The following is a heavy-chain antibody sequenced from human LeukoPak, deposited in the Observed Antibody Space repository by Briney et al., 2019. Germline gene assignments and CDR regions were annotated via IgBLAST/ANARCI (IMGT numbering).Heavy chain of an antibody. CDR3: ARVEMATIRD. CDR1: GGSISSYY. Sequence: SETLSLICTVSGGSISSYYWSWIRQPPGKGLEWIGYIYYSGSTNYNPSLKSRVTISVDTSKNQFSLKLSSVTAADTAVYYCARVEMATIRDWGQGTLVTVSS. CDR2: IYYSGST. J-gene: IGHJ4*02. D-gene: IGHD5-24*01. V-gene: IGHV4-59*01.